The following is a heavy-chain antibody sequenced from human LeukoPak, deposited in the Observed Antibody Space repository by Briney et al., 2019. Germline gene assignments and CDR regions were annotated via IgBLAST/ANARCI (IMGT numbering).Heavy chain of an antibody. CDR2: IIPIFGSA. CDR3: AKDHQQLVLYWFDP. Sequence: SVKVSCKASGYTFTGYYMHWVRQAPGQGLEWMGGIIPIFGSANYAQKFQGRVTITADESTSTAYMELSSLRSEDTAVYYCAKDHQQLVLYWFDPWGQGTLVTVSS. D-gene: IGHD6-13*01. J-gene: IGHJ5*02. CDR1: GYTFTGYY. V-gene: IGHV1-69*13.